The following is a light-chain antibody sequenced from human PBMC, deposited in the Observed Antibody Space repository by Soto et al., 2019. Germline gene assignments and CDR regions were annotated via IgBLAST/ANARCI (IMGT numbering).Light chain of an antibody. CDR2: TSS. CDR1: QGIGNF. CDR3: QKHNGAPLT. Sequence: DFPMTQSPSSLSASVGDRVTITCRASQGIGNFLSWYQQKPGKVPKLLIYTSSTLQSGVPSRFSGSGSGTDFTLTISSLQPEDVATYYCQKHNGAPLTFGGGTRVEIK. V-gene: IGKV1-27*01. J-gene: IGKJ4*01.